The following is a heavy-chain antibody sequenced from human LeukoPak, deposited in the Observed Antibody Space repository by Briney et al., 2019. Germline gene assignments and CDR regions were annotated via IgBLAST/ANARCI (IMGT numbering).Heavy chain of an antibody. CDR3: ARGYYYDSSGYYVRASDI. CDR2: IIPIFGTA. D-gene: IGHD3-22*01. J-gene: IGHJ3*02. V-gene: IGHV1-69*05. Sequence: SVKVSCKASGGTFSSYAISWVRQAPGQGLEWMGGIIPIFGTANYAQKFQGRVTITTDESTSTAYMELSSLRSEDTAVYYCARGYYYDSSGYYVRASDIWGQGTMVTVSS. CDR1: GGTFSSYA.